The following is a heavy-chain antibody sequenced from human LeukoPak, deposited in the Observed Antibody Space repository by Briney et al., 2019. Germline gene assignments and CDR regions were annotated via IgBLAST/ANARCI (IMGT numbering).Heavy chain of an antibody. V-gene: IGHV3-21*01. D-gene: IGHD3-3*01. CDR2: ISSSSSYI. CDR1: GFTFSSYS. CDR3: ARDERSTIFGVVFYYTDV. Sequence: GGSLRLSCAASGFTFSSYSMNWVRQAPGKGLEWVSSISSSSSYIYYADSVKGRFTISRDNAKNSLYLQMNSLRAEDTAVYYCARDERSTIFGVVFYYTDVWGKGTTVTVSS. J-gene: IGHJ6*03.